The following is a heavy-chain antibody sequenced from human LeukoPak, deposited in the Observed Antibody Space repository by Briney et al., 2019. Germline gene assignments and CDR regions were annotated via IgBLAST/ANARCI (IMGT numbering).Heavy chain of an antibody. J-gene: IGHJ5*02. CDR1: GFTFSSYG. Sequence: PGGSLRLSCAASGFTFSSYGMHWVRQAPGKGPEWVAFIRYDVSNKYYADSVKGRFTISRDNSKNTLYLQMNSLRDEDTAVYYCAKDYGYYGSGSYLIDPWGQGTLVTVSS. CDR3: AKDYGYYGSGSYLIDP. CDR2: IRYDVSNK. D-gene: IGHD3-10*01. V-gene: IGHV3-30*02.